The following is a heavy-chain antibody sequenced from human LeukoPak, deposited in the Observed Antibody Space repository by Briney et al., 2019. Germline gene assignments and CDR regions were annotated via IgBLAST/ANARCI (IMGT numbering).Heavy chain of an antibody. D-gene: IGHD3-22*01. CDR1: GGSISSYY. V-gene: IGHV4-59*12. Sequence: SETLSLTCTVSGGSISSYYWSWIRQPPGKGLEGIGYIYYSGSTNYNPSLKSRVTISVDTSKNQFSLKLSPVTAADTAVYYCAREDDSSGYLRGGFNYWGQGTLVTVSS. J-gene: IGHJ4*02. CDR2: IYYSGST. CDR3: AREDDSSGYLRGGFNY.